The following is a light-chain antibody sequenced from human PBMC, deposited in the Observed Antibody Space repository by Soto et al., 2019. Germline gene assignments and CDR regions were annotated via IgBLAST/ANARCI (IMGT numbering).Light chain of an antibody. Sequence: DIQMTQSPSTLSASVGDRVTITCRASQSISSWLAWYQQKPGKAPKLLIYDASSLESGVPSRFSGSGSGTEFTLTIIGLQPDDFAAYYCQQYNSYSPWTFGQGTKVEIK. V-gene: IGKV1-5*01. CDR1: QSISSW. CDR2: DAS. J-gene: IGKJ1*01. CDR3: QQYNSYSPWT.